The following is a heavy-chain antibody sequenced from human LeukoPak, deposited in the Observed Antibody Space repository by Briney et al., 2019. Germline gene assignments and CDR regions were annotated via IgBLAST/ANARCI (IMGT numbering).Heavy chain of an antibody. CDR1: GGSISSSSYY. J-gene: IGHJ6*03. Sequence: PSETLSLTCTVSGGSISSSSYYWGWIRQPPGKGLEWIGSIYYSGSTYYNPSLKSRVTISVDTSKNQFSLKLSSVTAADTAVYYCARDQRYSSGWSTAYYYYYMDVWGKGTTVTVSS. CDR3: ARDQRYSSGWSTAYYYYYMDV. D-gene: IGHD6-19*01. CDR2: IYYSGST. V-gene: IGHV4-39*02.